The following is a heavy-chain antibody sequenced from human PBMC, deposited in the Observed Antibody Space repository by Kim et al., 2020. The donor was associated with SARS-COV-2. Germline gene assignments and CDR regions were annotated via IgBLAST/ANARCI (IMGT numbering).Heavy chain of an antibody. V-gene: IGHV1-69*06. CDR1: GGTFSSYA. Sequence: SVKVSCKASGGTFSSYAISWVRQAPGQGLEWMGGIIPIFVTANYAQKFQGRVTITADKSTSTAYMELSSLRSEDTAVYYCARGYHRYSSSWAYFDYWGQGTLVTVSS. CDR2: IIPIFVTA. CDR3: ARGYHRYSSSWAYFDY. D-gene: IGHD6-13*01. J-gene: IGHJ4*02.